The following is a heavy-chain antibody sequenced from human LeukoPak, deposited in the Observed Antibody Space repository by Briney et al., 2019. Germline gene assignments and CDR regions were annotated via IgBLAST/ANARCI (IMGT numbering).Heavy chain of an antibody. Sequence: ASVKVSCKASGYTFTGYYMHWVRQAPGQGLEWMGWINPNGGGTNYAQKFQGRVTMTRDTSISTAYMELSRLRSDDTAVYYCARAGGDLIYFDYWGQGTLVTVSS. CDR3: ARAGGDLIYFDY. J-gene: IGHJ4*02. CDR1: GYTFTGYY. V-gene: IGHV1-2*02. D-gene: IGHD4-17*01. CDR2: INPNGGGT.